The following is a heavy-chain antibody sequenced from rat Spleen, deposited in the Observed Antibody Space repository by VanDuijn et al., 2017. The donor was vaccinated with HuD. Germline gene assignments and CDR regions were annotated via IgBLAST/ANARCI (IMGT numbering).Heavy chain of an antibody. Sequence: EVQLQESGPGLVKPSQSLSLTCSVTGYFITSSYRWNWIRKFPGNKLEWMGYINSAGSTNYNPSLKSRISITRDTSKNQFFLQMNNLKEEDTAIYYCAWSNYGSSYWGQGVMVTVSS. CDR1: GYFITSSYR. J-gene: IGHJ2*01. CDR2: INSAGST. D-gene: IGHD1-5*01. V-gene: IGHV3-3*01. CDR3: AWSNYGSSY.